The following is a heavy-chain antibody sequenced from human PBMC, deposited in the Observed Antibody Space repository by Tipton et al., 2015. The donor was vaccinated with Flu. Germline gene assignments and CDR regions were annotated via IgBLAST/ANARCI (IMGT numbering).Heavy chain of an antibody. CDR3: ARHSSSARGWFDP. D-gene: IGHD3-10*01. V-gene: IGHV4-39*01. CDR1: GGSISGTIYY. Sequence: TLSLTCTVSGGSISGTIYYWGWIRQPPEKGLEWIGTIYYTGSTNYNPSLKSRVTISVDTSKNQFSLKLSSVTAADTAVYYCARHSSSARGWFDPWGQGTLVTVSS. CDR2: IYYTGST. J-gene: IGHJ5*02.